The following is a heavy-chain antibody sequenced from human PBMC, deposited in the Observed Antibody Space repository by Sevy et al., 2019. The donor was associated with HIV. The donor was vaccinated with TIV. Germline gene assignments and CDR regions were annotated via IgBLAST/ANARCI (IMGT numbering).Heavy chain of an antibody. CDR2: ISKDGTNK. D-gene: IGHD3-22*01. CDR1: GFNISPYA. Sequence: GGSLRLSCSASGFNISPYALHWVRQTPGKGLQWLAVISKDGTNKDYADFVKSRFSLSRDNSKNTLYLQMSNLRPEDTAVYYCAKEGSYYDSHSADWFDPWGQGTLVTVSS. V-gene: IGHV3-30*04. J-gene: IGHJ5*02. CDR3: AKEGSYYDSHSADWFDP.